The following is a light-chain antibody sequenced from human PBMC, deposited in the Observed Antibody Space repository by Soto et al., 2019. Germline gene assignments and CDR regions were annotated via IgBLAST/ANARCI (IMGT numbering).Light chain of an antibody. V-gene: IGKV1-9*01. Sequence: DIQLPQSPSFLSASVGDRVTMTCRASQGISSYLAWYQQKPGKAPKLLIYAASTLQSGVPSRFSGSGSGTEFTLTISSLQPEDFATYYCQQLNSYAITFGQGTRLEI. CDR1: QGISSY. J-gene: IGKJ5*01. CDR3: QQLNSYAIT. CDR2: AAS.